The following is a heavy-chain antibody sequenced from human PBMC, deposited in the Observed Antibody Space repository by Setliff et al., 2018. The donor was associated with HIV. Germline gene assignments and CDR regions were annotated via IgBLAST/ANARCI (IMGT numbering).Heavy chain of an antibody. D-gene: IGHD2-15*01. J-gene: IGHJ2*01. Sequence: PSETLSLTCSVSGGSISSDYWSWIRQPAGKGLEWIGRIYGSGSTNYNPSLKSRVTMSVDTSKNQFSLSLSSVTAADTAVYYCARVVGDCVVGRFTGHWYFDLWGRGILVTVSS. V-gene: IGHV4-4*07. CDR3: ARVVGDCVVGRFTGHWYFDL. CDR1: GGSISSDY. CDR2: IYGSGST.